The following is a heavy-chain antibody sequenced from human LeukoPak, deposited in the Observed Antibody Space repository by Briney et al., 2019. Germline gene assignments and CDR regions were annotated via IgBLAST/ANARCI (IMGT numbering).Heavy chain of an antibody. J-gene: IGHJ6*03. V-gene: IGHV4-34*01. Sequence: SETLSLTCAVYGGSFSGYYWTWIRQPPGKGLEWIGEMNHSGSANYNPSLRSRVTISVDTSKNQCSLRLSSVTAADTAVYYCARCEYRWALARENYYYYYMDVWGKGTTVTVSS. CDR2: MNHSGSA. D-gene: IGHD2/OR15-2a*01. CDR3: ARCEYRWALARENYYYYYMDV. CDR1: GGSFSGYY.